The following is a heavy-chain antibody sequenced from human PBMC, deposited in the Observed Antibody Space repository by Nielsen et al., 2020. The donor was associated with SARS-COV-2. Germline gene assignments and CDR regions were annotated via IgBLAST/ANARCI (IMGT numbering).Heavy chain of an antibody. V-gene: IGHV3-13*01. CDR2: IGTAGDT. J-gene: IGHJ6*02. CDR1: GFTFSSYD. Sequence: GESLKISCAASGFTFSSYDMHWVRQATGKGLEWVSAIGTAGDTYYPGSVKGRFTISRENAKNSLYLQMNSLRAGDTAVYYCARDRVAVAGGGSYYYYGMDVWGQGTTVTVSS. D-gene: IGHD6-19*01. CDR3: ARDRVAVAGGGSYYYYGMDV.